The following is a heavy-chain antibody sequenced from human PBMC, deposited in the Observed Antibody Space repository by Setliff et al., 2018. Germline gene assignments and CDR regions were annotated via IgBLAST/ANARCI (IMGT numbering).Heavy chain of an antibody. Sequence: GGSLRLSCVASGYTFSSYAIHWVRQAPGKGLEWVALISWDGTKTSYADAVKGRFTVSRDNSKNTLYLQMNSLRTDDTAVYYCVNDIWDYLNAFDVWGQGTRVTVSS. CDR1: GYTFSSYA. CDR2: ISWDGTKT. V-gene: IGHV3-30*18. J-gene: IGHJ3*01. CDR3: VNDIWDYLNAFDV. D-gene: IGHD1-7*01.